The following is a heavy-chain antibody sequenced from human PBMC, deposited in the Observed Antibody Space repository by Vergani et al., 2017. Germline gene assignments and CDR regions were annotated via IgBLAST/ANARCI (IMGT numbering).Heavy chain of an antibody. CDR2: IYYSGST. V-gene: IGHV4-61*01. D-gene: IGHD3-3*01. CDR1: GGSVSSGSYY. Sequence: QVQLQESGPGLVKPSETLSLTCTVSGGSVSSGSYYWSWIRQPPGKGLEWIGYIYYSGSTNYNPSLKSRVTISVDTSKNQFSLKLSSLTAADTAVYYCARGLRRGYDFWSGYYIGGIFFDYWGQGTLVTVSS. CDR3: ARGLRRGYDFWSGYYIGGIFFDY. J-gene: IGHJ4*02.